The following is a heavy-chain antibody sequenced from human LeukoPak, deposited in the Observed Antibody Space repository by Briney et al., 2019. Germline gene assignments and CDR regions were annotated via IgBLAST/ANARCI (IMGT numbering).Heavy chain of an antibody. CDR2: MNPKSGYT. Sequence: ASVKVSCKPSGYTFTSYDINWVRQATGQGLEWMGWMNPKSGYTGSTQKFQGRVTMTRDASISTAYMELSSLRSDDTAVYYCARVAGDADYWGQGTLVTVSS. V-gene: IGHV1-8*01. CDR1: GYTFTSYD. CDR3: ARVAGDADY. D-gene: IGHD6-19*01. J-gene: IGHJ4*02.